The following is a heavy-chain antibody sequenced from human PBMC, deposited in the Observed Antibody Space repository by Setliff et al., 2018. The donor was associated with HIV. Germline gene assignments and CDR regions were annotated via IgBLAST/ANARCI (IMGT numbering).Heavy chain of an antibody. D-gene: IGHD3-3*01. J-gene: IGHJ6*02. CDR3: ARIFGDQGYYYGMDV. CDR1: GGSIRSSSYY. Sequence: SETLSLTCTVSGGSIRSSSYYWGWIRQPPGKGLEWIGSIYYNGFTNYNPSLKSRVTISVDTSKNQFSLKLSSVIAADTAVYYCARIFGDQGYYYGMDVWGQGTTVTVSS. V-gene: IGHV4-39*07. CDR2: IYYNGFT.